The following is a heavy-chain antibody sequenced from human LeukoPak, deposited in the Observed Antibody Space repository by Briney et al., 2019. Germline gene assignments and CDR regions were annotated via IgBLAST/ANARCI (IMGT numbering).Heavy chain of an antibody. CDR1: GGSISSYY. J-gene: IGHJ4*02. D-gene: IGHD3-3*01. V-gene: IGHV4-4*07. CDR2: IYTSGST. CDR3: ARGGTIFGVVPPSFDY. Sequence: SETLSLTCTVSGGSISSYYWSWIRQPAGKGLEWIGRIYTSGSTNYNPSLKSRVTMSVDTSKNQFSLKLSSVTAADTAVYYCARGGTIFGVVPPSFDYWGQGTLVTVPS.